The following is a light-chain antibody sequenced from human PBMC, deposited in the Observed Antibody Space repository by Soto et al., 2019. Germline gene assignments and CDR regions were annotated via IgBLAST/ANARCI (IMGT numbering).Light chain of an antibody. CDR2: GAF. Sequence: EIVMTQSPATLSVSPGEGATLSCRASQSVGSTLAWYQQKPGQAPRLLIYGAFTRVTGVPDRFSGSGFGTEFTLTISSLQSEDFAVYYCQQYRNWPVYTFGQGTKLEMK. J-gene: IGKJ2*01. V-gene: IGKV3-15*01. CDR1: QSVGST. CDR3: QQYRNWPVYT.